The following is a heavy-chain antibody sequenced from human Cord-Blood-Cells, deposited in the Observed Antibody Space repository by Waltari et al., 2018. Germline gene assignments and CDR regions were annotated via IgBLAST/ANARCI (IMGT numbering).Heavy chain of an antibody. J-gene: IGHJ3*02. D-gene: IGHD2-8*02. Sequence: QVQLQQWGAGLLKPSETLSLTCAVYGGSFSGYYWSWIRQPPGKGLEWIGEINHSGSTNYNPSLKRRVTISVDTSKNQFSLKLSSVTAADTALYYCARDGCTGGVCYNDAFDIWGQGTMVTVSS. CDR2: INHSGST. V-gene: IGHV4-34*01. CDR1: GGSFSGYY. CDR3: ARDGCTGGVCYNDAFDI.